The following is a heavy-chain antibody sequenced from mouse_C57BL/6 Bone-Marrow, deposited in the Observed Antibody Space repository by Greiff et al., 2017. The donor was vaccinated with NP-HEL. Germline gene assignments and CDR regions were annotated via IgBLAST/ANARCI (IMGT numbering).Heavy chain of an antibody. CDR1: GYTFTSYW. D-gene: IGHD1-1*01. V-gene: IGHV1-50*01. CDR2: IDPSDSYT. J-gene: IGHJ1*03. Sequence: QVQLQQPGAELVKPGASVKLSCKASGYTFTSYWMQWVKQRPGQGLEWIGEIDPSDSYTNYNQKFKGKATLTVDTSSSTAYMQLSSRTSEDSAVYYCAREGYYYGSSYAYFDVWGTGTTVTVSS. CDR3: AREGYYYGSSYAYFDV.